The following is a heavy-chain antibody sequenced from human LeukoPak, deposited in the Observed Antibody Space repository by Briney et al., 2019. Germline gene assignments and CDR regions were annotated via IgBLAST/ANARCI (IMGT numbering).Heavy chain of an antibody. CDR2: IYTSGST. Sequence: SETLSLTCTVSGGSISSYYWSWIRQPAGKGLEWIGRIYTSGSTNYNPSLKSRVTMSVGTSKNQFSLKLSSVTAADTAVYYCARGFHDILTGYYPDYYYGMDVWGQGTTVTVSS. D-gene: IGHD3-9*01. V-gene: IGHV4-4*07. CDR3: ARGFHDILTGYYPDYYYGMDV. CDR1: GGSISSYY. J-gene: IGHJ6*02.